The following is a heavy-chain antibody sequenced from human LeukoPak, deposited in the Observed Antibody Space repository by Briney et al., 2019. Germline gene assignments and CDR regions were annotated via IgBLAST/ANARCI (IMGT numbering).Heavy chain of an antibody. CDR3: VKDIHYYGSGNYYNGYFDY. CDR1: GFTVSSNS. Sequence: GGSLRLSCAASGFTVSSNSMSWVRQAPGKGLEYVSAISSNGGSTYYADSVKGRFTISRDNSKNTLYLQVSSLRAEDTAVYYCVKDIHYYGSGNYYNGYFDYWGQGTLVTVSS. V-gene: IGHV3-64D*09. CDR2: ISSNGGST. J-gene: IGHJ4*02. D-gene: IGHD3-10*01.